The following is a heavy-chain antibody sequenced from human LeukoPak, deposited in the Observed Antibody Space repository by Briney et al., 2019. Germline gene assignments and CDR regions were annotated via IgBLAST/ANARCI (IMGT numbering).Heavy chain of an antibody. V-gene: IGHV1-3*01. Sequence: ASVKVSCKASGYTLTSYAMHWVRQAPGQRLEWMGWINAGNGNTKYSQKFQGRVTITRDTSASTAYMELSSLRSEDTAVYYCARSGAPGNYYYYYGMDVWGQGTTVTVSS. D-gene: IGHD1-26*01. CDR3: ARSGAPGNYYYYYGMDV. CDR1: GYTLTSYA. J-gene: IGHJ6*02. CDR2: INAGNGNT.